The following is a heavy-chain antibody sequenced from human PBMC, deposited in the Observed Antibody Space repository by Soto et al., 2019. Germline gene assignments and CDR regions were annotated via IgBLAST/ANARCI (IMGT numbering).Heavy chain of an antibody. CDR3: AKETAGQLVGAPDY. CDR1: GFTFSSYA. Sequence: EVQLLESGGGLVQPGGSLRLSCAASGFTFSSYAMSWVRQAPGKGLEWVSAISGSGGSTYYADSVKGRFTISRDKSKNTLDLQMNSLRAEDTAVYYCAKETAGQLVGAPDYWGQGTLVTVSS. J-gene: IGHJ4*02. V-gene: IGHV3-23*01. D-gene: IGHD6-13*01. CDR2: ISGSGGST.